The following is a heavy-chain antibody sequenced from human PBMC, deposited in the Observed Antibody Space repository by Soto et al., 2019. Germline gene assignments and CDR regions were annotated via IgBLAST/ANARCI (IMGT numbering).Heavy chain of an antibody. CDR3: ARDYGSGGPYMDV. CDR2: IYYSGST. D-gene: IGHD3-10*01. Sequence: SETLSLTCTVSGGSISSYYWSWIRQPPGKGLEWIGYIYYSGSTNYNPSLKSRVTISVDTSKNQFSLKLSSVTAADTAVYYCARDYGSGGPYMDVWGKGTTVTVSS. V-gene: IGHV4-59*01. CDR1: GGSISSYY. J-gene: IGHJ6*03.